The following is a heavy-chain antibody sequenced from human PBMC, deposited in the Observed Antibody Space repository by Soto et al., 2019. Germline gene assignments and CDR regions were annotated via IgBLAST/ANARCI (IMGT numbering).Heavy chain of an antibody. Sequence: GGSLRLSCASSGVSFDIYAGSWFGNTQGRGLGWVSAISGGGGRTYIAASVEGRFTISRGNSLNTVRVQLSCPRGEDPAVYEVAKSESFTGYENGFDYRGRGTQGTRPS. D-gene: IGHD3-9*01. V-gene: IGHV3-23*01. CDR3: AKSESFTGYENGFDY. J-gene: IGHJ4*02. CDR2: ISGGGGRT. CDR1: GVSFDIYA.